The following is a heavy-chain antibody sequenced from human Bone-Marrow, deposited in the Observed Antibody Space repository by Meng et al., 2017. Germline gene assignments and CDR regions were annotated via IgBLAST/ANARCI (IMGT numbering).Heavy chain of an antibody. Sequence: EVPLVECGGGLVRPGGSLRLSCSASGSPFSSYNRHGVRQTPGEGLVWVSRINTDASITTYADSVKGRFTISRDDAKNTVYLQMNSLRAEDTAVYYCARDADWVIFDHWGQGALVTVSS. CDR2: INTDASIT. CDR3: ARDADWVIFDH. CDR1: GSPFSSYN. J-gene: IGHJ4*02. D-gene: IGHD3-9*01. V-gene: IGHV3-74*03.